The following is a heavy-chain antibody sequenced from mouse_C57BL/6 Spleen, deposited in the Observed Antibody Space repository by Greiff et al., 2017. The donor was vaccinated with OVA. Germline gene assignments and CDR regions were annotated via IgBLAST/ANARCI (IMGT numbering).Heavy chain of an antibody. D-gene: IGHD1-1*01. Sequence: DVQLQESGPGLVKPSQSLSLTCSVTGYSITSGYYWNWIRQFPGNKLEWMGYISYDGSNNYNPSLKNRISITRDTSKNQFFLKLNSVTTEDTATYYCARDPYYYGSSYDYFDYWGQGTTLTVSS. V-gene: IGHV3-6*01. J-gene: IGHJ2*01. CDR2: ISYDGSN. CDR1: GYSITSGYY. CDR3: ARDPYYYGSSYDYFDY.